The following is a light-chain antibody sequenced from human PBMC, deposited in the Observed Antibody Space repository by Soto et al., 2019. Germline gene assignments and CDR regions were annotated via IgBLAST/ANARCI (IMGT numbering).Light chain of an antibody. Sequence: DIQMTQSPSTLSASVGDRVTITCRASQSISSWLAWYQQKPGKAPKLLIYDASSLESGVPSRFSGSGSGTEFTRTISSLQPDDFATYYCQQYNSYLFGPGTKVDIK. CDR1: QSISSW. V-gene: IGKV1-5*01. CDR3: QQYNSYL. CDR2: DAS. J-gene: IGKJ3*01.